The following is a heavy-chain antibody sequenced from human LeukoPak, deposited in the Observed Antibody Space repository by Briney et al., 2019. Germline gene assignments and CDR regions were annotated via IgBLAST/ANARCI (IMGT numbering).Heavy chain of an antibody. D-gene: IGHD1/OR15-1a*01. J-gene: IGHJ4*02. V-gene: IGHV4-59*01. CDR1: GGSISSYY. CDR3: ARSRTGTPPFYFDY. CDR2: IYYSGST. Sequence: SETLSLTCTVSGGSISSYYWSWIRQPPGKGLEWIVYIYYSGSTNYNPSLKSRVTISVDTSKNQFSLKLSSVTAADTAVYYCARSRTGTPPFYFDYWGQGTLVTVSS.